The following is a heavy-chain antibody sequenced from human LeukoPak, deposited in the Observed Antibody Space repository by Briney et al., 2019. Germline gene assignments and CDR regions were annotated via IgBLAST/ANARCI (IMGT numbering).Heavy chain of an antibody. D-gene: IGHD4-11*01. Sequence: ASVKVSCKASGYTFTSYYMHWVRQAPGQGLEWMGIINPSDGSTSYAQKFQGRVTMTRDMSTSTVYMELSSLRSEDTAVYYCARDPLAYSTYYYYMDVWGKGTTVTVSS. CDR3: ARDPLAYSTYYYYMDV. CDR2: INPSDGST. J-gene: IGHJ6*03. CDR1: GYTFTSYY. V-gene: IGHV1-46*01.